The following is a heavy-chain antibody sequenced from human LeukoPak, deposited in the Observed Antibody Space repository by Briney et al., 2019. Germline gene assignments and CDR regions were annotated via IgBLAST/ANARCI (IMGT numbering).Heavy chain of an antibody. V-gene: IGHV4-34*01. D-gene: IGHD6-6*01. J-gene: IGHJ4*02. Sequence: SETLSLTCAVYGGSFSGYYWSWIRQPPGKGLEWIGEINHSGSTNYNPSLKSRVTISVDTSKNQFSLKLSSVTAADTAVYYCARRGRKQLVSPFFDYWGQGTLVTVSS. CDR3: ARRGRKQLVSPFFDY. CDR2: INHSGST. CDR1: GGSFSGYY.